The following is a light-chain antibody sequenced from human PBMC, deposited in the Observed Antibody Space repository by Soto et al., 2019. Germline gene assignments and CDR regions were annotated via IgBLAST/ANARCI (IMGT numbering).Light chain of an antibody. CDR3: QQYNGSSRT. CDR1: QTISTW. Sequence: DLQMTQSPSTLSASAGDRVTITCRASQTISTWLAWYQQKPGKAPKLLIYKASSLESGVPSRFSGSGSGTEFTLTITSLQPDDFATYYCQQYNGSSRTFGQGTKVDIK. J-gene: IGKJ1*01. V-gene: IGKV1-5*03. CDR2: KAS.